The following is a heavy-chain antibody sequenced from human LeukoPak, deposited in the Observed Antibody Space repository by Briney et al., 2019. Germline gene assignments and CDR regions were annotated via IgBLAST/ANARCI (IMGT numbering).Heavy chain of an antibody. J-gene: IGHJ4*02. V-gene: IGHV3-48*01. Sequence: PGGSLRLSCAASGFTFSSYSMNLVRQAPGKGLEWVSYISSSSSTIYYADSVKGRFTISKDNAKNSLYLQMNSLRAEDTAVYYCARIGGQQLVKVQKWGQGTLVTVSS. CDR2: ISSSSSTI. D-gene: IGHD6-13*01. CDR3: ARIGGQQLVKVQK. CDR1: GFTFSSYS.